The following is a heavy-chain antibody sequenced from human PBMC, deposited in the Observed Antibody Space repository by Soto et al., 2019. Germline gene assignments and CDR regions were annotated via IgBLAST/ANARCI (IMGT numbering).Heavy chain of an antibody. CDR3: AHHPYDTSGYLLDY. Sequence: QITLKESGPTLVKPTQTLTLTCTFSGFSLNTSGVGVGWIRQPPGKALEWLALIYWDDDKRSSPSLKSRLTTXRXTXXTPVVLRMTNMDPVDTATYYCAHHPYDTSGYLLDYWGQGILVTVSS. CDR1: GFSLNTSGVG. CDR2: IYWDDDK. D-gene: IGHD3-22*01. V-gene: IGHV2-5*02. J-gene: IGHJ4*02.